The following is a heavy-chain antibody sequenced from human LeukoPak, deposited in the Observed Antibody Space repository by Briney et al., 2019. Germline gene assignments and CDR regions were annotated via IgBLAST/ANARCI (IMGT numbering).Heavy chain of an antibody. Sequence: GGSLRLSCAASGFTFDDYAMHWVRQAPGKGLEWVSGISWNSGSISYADSVKGRFTISRDNAKNSLYLQMNSLRAEDTALYYCAKGSEPRYYYYYGMDVWGQGTTVTVSS. CDR3: AKGSEPRYYYYYGMDV. CDR2: ISWNSGSI. D-gene: IGHD1-14*01. V-gene: IGHV3-9*01. J-gene: IGHJ6*02. CDR1: GFTFDDYA.